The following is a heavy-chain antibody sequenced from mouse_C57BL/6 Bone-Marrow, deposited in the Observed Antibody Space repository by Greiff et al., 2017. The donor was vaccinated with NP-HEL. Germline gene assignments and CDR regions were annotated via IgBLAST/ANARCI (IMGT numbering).Heavy chain of an antibody. V-gene: IGHV14-4*01. CDR3: TTGETLRRFAY. CDR1: GFNIKDDY. Sequence: EVQLQQSGAELVRPGASVKLSCTASGFNIKDDYMHWVKQRPEQGLEWIGWIDPENGDTESASKFQGTATITADTSSNTAYLQLISLTSEDTAVDYCTTGETLRRFAYWGQGTLVTVSA. J-gene: IGHJ3*01. CDR2: IDPENGDT.